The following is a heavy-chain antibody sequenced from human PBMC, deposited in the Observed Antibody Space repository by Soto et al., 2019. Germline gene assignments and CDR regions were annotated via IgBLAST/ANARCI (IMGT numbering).Heavy chain of an antibody. D-gene: IGHD5-12*01. CDR3: AKSRGYRWSTYSFDA. V-gene: IGHV3-23*01. CDR2: ISGSGYSK. J-gene: IGHJ4*02. Sequence: EVQLLESGGGLVQPGGSLKLSCAASGFSFDSHSMSWVRQAPGKGLEWVAGISGSGYSKYHADSVRGRFTISRDNSWNTLNLQMKSLRAEDTALYYCAKSRGYRWSTYSFDAWGQGTRVTVSS. CDR1: GFSFDSHS.